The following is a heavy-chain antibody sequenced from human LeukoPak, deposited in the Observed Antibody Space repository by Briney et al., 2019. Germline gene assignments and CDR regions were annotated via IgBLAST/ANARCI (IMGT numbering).Heavy chain of an antibody. J-gene: IGHJ5*02. CDR1: GGSISSYY. Sequence: SETLSLTCTVSGGSISSYYWSWIRQPAGKGLEWIGRIYTSGSTNYNPSLKSRVTISVDTSKNQFSLKLSSVTAADTAVYYCARLEYQLLYNWFDPWGQGTLVTVSS. V-gene: IGHV4-4*07. D-gene: IGHD2-2*02. CDR3: ARLEYQLLYNWFDP. CDR2: IYTSGST.